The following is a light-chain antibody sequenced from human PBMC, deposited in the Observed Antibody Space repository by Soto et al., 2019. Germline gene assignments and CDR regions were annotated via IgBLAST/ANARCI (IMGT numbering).Light chain of an antibody. Sequence: DKVMTQSPATLSVSPGERATLSCRASQSVSSNLAWYQQKPGQAPRLLIYGASSRETGISDRFSGGGSGTEFVLTISDLQSEDFAVYSCQQYNAWPPTFGQGTKVDIK. V-gene: IGKV3-15*01. CDR3: QQYNAWPPT. CDR2: GAS. J-gene: IGKJ1*01. CDR1: QSVSSN.